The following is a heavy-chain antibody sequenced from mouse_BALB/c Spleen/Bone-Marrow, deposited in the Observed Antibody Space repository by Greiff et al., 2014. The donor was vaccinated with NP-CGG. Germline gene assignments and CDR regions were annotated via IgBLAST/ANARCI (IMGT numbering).Heavy chain of an antibody. Sequence: VQLQQSGAELAKPGASVKMSCKASGYTFTSYWMHWVKQRPGQGLEWIGYINPSTGYTEYNQKFKDEATLTADKSSSTAYMQLSSLTSEDSAVYYCARYGNYGDYFDYWGQGTTLTVSS. D-gene: IGHD2-1*01. CDR3: ARYGNYGDYFDY. J-gene: IGHJ2*01. CDR1: GYTFTSYW. CDR2: INPSTGYT. V-gene: IGHV1-7*01.